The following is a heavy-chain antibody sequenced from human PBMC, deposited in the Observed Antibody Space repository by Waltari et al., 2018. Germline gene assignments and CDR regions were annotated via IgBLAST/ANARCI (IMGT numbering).Heavy chain of an antibody. CDR1: GYSISSGYY. V-gene: IGHV4-38-2*01. Sequence: QVQLQESGPGLVKPSETLSLTCAVSGYSISSGYYWGWIRQPPGKGLEWIGSIYHSGSTYYSPSLKSRVTISVDTSKNQFSLKLSSVTAADTAVYYCARTGKGGPYIWGSYRSESFDIWGQGTMVTVSS. D-gene: IGHD3-16*02. CDR3: ARTGKGGPYIWGSYRSESFDI. CDR2: IYHSGST. J-gene: IGHJ3*02.